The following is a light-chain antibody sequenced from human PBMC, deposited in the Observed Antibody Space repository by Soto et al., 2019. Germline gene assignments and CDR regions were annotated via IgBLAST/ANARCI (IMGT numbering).Light chain of an antibody. V-gene: IGLV2-14*01. J-gene: IGLJ1*01. CDR2: EVS. CDR3: TSYTSSSTYV. Sequence: QSALTQPASVSGSPGQSITISCTGTSRDVGGYNYVSWYQHHPGKAPKLMIYEVSNRPSGVSIRFSGSKSGNTASLTISGLQAEDEAAYYCTSYTSSSTYVFGTGTKLTVL. CDR1: SRDVGGYNY.